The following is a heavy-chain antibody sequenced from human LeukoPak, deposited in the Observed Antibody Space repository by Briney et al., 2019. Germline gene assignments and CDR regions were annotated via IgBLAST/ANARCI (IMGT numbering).Heavy chain of an antibody. CDR3: ARDQHSSSWYIDY. CDR1: GFTFSSYW. D-gene: IGHD6-13*01. Sequence: GGSLRLSCAASGFTFSSYWMYWVRQAPGKGLVWVSRINSDGSSTSYADSVKGRFTISRDNAKNTLYLQMNSLRAEDTAVYYCARDQHSSSWYIDYWGQGTLVTVSS. CDR2: INSDGSST. V-gene: IGHV3-74*01. J-gene: IGHJ4*02.